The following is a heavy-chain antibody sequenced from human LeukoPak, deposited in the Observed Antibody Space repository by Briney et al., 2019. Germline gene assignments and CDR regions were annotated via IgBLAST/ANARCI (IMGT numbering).Heavy chain of an antibody. CDR1: GFTFSSYA. D-gene: IGHD1-14*01. V-gene: IGHV3-30*04. CDR3: ARDLNPP. CDR2: ISYDGSNI. J-gene: IGHJ5*02. Sequence: GGSLRLSCAASGFTFSSYAMHWVRQAPGKGLEWVAVISYDGSNIYYADSVKGRFTISRDNSKNTLYLQVNSLRAEDTAVYYCARDLNPPWGQGTLVTVSS.